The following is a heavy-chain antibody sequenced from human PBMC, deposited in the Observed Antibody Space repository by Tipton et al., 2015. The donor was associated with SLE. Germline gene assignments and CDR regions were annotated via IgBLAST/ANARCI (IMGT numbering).Heavy chain of an antibody. D-gene: IGHD6-13*01. CDR3: ARGPAAGNNWFDP. J-gene: IGHJ5*02. CDR2: IKQDGSEK. V-gene: IGHV3-7*01. CDR1: GFTFSSYW. Sequence: SLRLSCAASGFTFSSYWMSWVRQAPGKGLELVANIKQDGSEKYYVDSVKGRFTISRDNAKNSLYLQMNSLRAEDTAVYYCARGPAAGNNWFDPWGQGTLVTVSS.